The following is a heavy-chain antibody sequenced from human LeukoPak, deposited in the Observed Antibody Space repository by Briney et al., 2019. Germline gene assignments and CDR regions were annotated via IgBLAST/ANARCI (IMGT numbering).Heavy chain of an antibody. Sequence: SETLSLTCAVYGGSFSGYYWSWIRQPPGKGLEWIGYIYDTGSTHYNPSPKSRVTISVDTSKNQFSLKLTSVTAADTAVYYCARARSSSIYYFDYWGQGTLVTVSS. CDR1: GGSFSGYY. J-gene: IGHJ4*02. D-gene: IGHD6-13*01. CDR3: ARARSSSIYYFDY. V-gene: IGHV4-59*01. CDR2: IYDTGST.